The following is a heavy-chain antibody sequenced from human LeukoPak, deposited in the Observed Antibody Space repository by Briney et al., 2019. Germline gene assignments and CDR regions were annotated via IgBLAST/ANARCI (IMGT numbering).Heavy chain of an antibody. J-gene: IGHJ4*02. CDR1: GFTFSSYA. CDR3: AKELKRQLVRLIDY. CDR2: ISGSGGST. V-gene: IGHV3-23*01. Sequence: GGSLSLSCAASGFTFSSYAMSWVRQAPGKGLEWVSAISGSGGSTYYADSVKGRFTISRDNSKNTLYLQMNSLRAEDTAVYYCAKELKRQLVRLIDYWGQGTLVTVSS. D-gene: IGHD6-13*01.